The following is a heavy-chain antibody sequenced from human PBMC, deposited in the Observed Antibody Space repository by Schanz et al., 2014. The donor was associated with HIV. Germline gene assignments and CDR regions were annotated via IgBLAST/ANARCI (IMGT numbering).Heavy chain of an antibody. CDR2: IGSGGGYK. Sequence: EVQLLDSGGGLVQPGGSLRVSCAASGFTFNSYGMHWVRQAPGKGLEWVSSIGSGGGYKYYADSVNGRFTISRDNSKNTLYLQMTTLRTEDTAVYYCAKPEYDSSGNSQSHFDYWGQGTLVTVSS. CDR1: GFTFNSYG. D-gene: IGHD3-22*01. CDR3: AKPEYDSSGNSQSHFDY. V-gene: IGHV3-23*01. J-gene: IGHJ4*02.